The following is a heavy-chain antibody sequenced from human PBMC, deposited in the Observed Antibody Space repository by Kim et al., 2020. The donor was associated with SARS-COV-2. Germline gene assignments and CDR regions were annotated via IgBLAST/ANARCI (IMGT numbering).Heavy chain of an antibody. CDR1: GGSISSYY. CDR3: ARVEAVLLWAGWFDP. J-gene: IGHJ5*02. D-gene: IGHD3-10*01. CDR2: IYYSGST. Sequence: SETLSLTCTVSGGSISSYYWSWIRQPPGKGLEWIGYIYYSGSTNYNPSLKSRVTISVDTSKNQFSLKLSSVTAADTAVYYCARVEAVLLWAGWFDPWGQGTLVTVSS. V-gene: IGHV4-59*01.